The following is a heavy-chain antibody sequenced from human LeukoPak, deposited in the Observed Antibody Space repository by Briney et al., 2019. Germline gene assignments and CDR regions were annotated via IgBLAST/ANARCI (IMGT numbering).Heavy chain of an antibody. Sequence: SETLSLTCAVYGESFSGYFWSWIGQPPGKGLEWIGEINHSGSTNYNASLKSRVTISVDTSKNQFSLRLSSVTAAGTAVYYCAPRGDIEHSYGFGKWFDPWGQGTPVTVSS. CDR2: INHSGST. CDR3: APRGDIEHSYGFGKWFDP. D-gene: IGHD5-18*01. J-gene: IGHJ5*02. V-gene: IGHV4-34*01. CDR1: GESFSGYF.